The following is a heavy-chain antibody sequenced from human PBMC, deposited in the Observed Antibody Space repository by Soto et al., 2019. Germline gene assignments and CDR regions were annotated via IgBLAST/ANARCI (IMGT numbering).Heavy chain of an antibody. D-gene: IGHD3-16*01. CDR1: GFTFSSFA. CDR2: ISSSGGTT. V-gene: IGHV3-23*01. J-gene: IGHJ4*02. Sequence: EVQLLESWGGLVQPGGSLRLSCAVSGFTFSSFAMSWVRQAPGKGLEWVSVISSSGGTTYYADSVKGRFTISRDNSKNTLYLQMNRLRAEDTAVYYCARDSSYACDYWGQGTLVTVSS. CDR3: ARDSSYACDY.